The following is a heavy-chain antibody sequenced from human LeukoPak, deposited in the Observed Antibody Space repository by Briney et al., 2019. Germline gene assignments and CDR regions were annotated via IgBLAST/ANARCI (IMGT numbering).Heavy chain of an antibody. D-gene: IGHD1-26*01. CDR1: GGSISSYY. CDR3: ARVWELRGFDY. Sequence: PSETLSLTCTVSGGSISSYYWSWIRQPPGKGLEWIGYIYYSGSTNYNPSLKSRVTISADTSKNQFSLKLSSVTAADTAVYYCARVWELRGFDYWGQGTLVTVSS. V-gene: IGHV4-59*01. CDR2: IYYSGST. J-gene: IGHJ4*02.